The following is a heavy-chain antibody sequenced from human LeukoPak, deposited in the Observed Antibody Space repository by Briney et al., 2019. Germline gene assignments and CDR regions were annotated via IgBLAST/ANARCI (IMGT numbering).Heavy chain of an antibody. Sequence: PGGSLRLSCAASGFTFSYYEMNWVRQAPGKGLEWVSYISSSGTTIYFADSVKGRFTISRDNAKNSLYLQMNSLRAEDTAVYYCARDQDSGFGTFDYWGQGTLVTVSS. D-gene: IGHD3-10*01. V-gene: IGHV3-48*03. CDR2: ISSSGTTI. CDR1: GFTFSYYE. J-gene: IGHJ4*02. CDR3: ARDQDSGFGTFDY.